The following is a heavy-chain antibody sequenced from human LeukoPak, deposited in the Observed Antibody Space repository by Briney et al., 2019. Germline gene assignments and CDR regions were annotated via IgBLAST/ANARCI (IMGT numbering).Heavy chain of an antibody. CDR3: AKLSSGGNSYFDY. D-gene: IGHD4-23*01. CDR2: ISWNGRNT. V-gene: IGHV3-20*04. J-gene: IGHJ4*02. Sequence: PGGSLRLSCAASGFTFDDYDLNWVRQAPGKGLEWVSGISWNGRNTAYAESLKGRFTISRDNAKKSLYLQMNSLRADDTAVYYCAKLSSGGNSYFDYWGQGTLVTVSS. CDR1: GFTFDDYD.